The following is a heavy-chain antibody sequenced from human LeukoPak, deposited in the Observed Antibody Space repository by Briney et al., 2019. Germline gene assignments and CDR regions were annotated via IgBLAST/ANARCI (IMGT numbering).Heavy chain of an antibody. V-gene: IGHV3-7*01. D-gene: IGHD2-2*01. Sequence: GGSLRLSCAASGFTFSSYWMSWVRQAPGKGLEWVANIKQDGSEKYYVDSVKGRFTTSRDNAKNSLYLQMNGLRAEDTAVYYCARETYCSSTSCYEGGWFDPWGQGTLVTVSS. CDR3: ARETYCSSTSCYEGGWFDP. CDR1: GFTFSSYW. J-gene: IGHJ5*02. CDR2: IKQDGSEK.